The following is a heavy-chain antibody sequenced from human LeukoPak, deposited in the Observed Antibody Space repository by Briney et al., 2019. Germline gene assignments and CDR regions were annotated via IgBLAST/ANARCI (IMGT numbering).Heavy chain of an antibody. CDR1: GYTFTCYY. V-gene: IGHV1-2*02. J-gene: IGHJ4*02. Sequence: ASVKVSCKASGYTFTCYYMHWVRQAPGQGLEWMGWINPNSGGTNHAQKFQGRVTMTRDTSITTAYMELSRLRSDDTAVYYCARDSGDGYNLFDYWGQGTLVTVSS. CDR3: ARDSGDGYNLFDY. CDR2: INPNSGGT. D-gene: IGHD5-24*01.